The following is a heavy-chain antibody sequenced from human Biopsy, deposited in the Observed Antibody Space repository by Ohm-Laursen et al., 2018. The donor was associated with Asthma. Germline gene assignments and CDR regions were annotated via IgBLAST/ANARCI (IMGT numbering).Heavy chain of an antibody. CDR2: IKHDGSEK. J-gene: IGHJ1*01. CDR3: ARTFHFWSPHHAEHYQL. V-gene: IGHV3-7*03. Sequence: SLRLSCAASGFTFGDYWMSWVRQVPGKGLEWVANIKHDGSEKNHVDSLKGRFTISRDNTKNSLYLQMNSLRAEDMAVYYCARTFHFWSPHHAEHYQLWGQGTLVTVSS. CDR1: GFTFGDYW. D-gene: IGHD3-3*02.